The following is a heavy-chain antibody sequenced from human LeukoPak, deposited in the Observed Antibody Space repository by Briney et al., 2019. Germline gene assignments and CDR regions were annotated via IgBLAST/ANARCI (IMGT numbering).Heavy chain of an antibody. CDR3: ARGGCSSTSCYNFDY. V-gene: IGHV3-23*01. J-gene: IGHJ4*02. D-gene: IGHD2-2*02. CDR1: GFTFSSYA. CDR2: ISTDDGST. Sequence: GGSLRLSCAASGFTFSSYAMSWVRQAPGKGLEWVSAISTDDGSTYYADSVKGRFTISRDNSKNTLYLQMGSLRAEDMAVYYCARGGCSSTSCYNFDYWGQGTLVTVSS.